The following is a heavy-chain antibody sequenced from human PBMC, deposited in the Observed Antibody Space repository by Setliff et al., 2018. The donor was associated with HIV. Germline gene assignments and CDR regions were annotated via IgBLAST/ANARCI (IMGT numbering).Heavy chain of an antibody. J-gene: IGHJ4*02. CDR2: SRSKSEGYST. Sequence: GGSLRLSCVVSGFTFSDVGMSWVRQAPGKGLEWLGRSRSKSEGYSTYYAASVKDRFIISRDESKTALFLQMNSLRTEDAAIYYCALMLRGIPFWGRGTLVTVSS. CDR3: ALMLRGIPF. CDR1: GFTFSDVG. D-gene: IGHD3-10*01. V-gene: IGHV3-72*01.